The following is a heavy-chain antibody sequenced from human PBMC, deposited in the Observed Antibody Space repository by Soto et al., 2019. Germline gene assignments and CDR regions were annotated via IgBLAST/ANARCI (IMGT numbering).Heavy chain of an antibody. D-gene: IGHD2-15*01. V-gene: IGHV1-3*05. Sequence: QVQLVQSGAEEKKPGASVKVSCKASGYTFTSYAMHWVRQAPGQRLEWMGWINAGNGNTKYSQKFQGRVTITRDTPASTAYMALSSLRSEDTAVYSCARGTVVTHFDYWGQGTLVTVSS. J-gene: IGHJ4*02. CDR1: GYTFTSYA. CDR3: ARGTVVTHFDY. CDR2: INAGNGNT.